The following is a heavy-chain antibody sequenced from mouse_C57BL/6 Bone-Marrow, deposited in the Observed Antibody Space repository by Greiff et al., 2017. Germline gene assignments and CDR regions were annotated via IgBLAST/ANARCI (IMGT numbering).Heavy chain of an antibody. V-gene: IGHV1-69*01. Sequence: VQLQQPGAELVMPGASVKLSCKASGYTFTSYWMHWVKQRPGQGLEWIGEIDPSDSYTNYNQKFKGKSTLTVDKSSSTAYMQLSSLTSEDSAVYYCARYTTVVADYAMDYWGQGTSVTVSS. CDR3: ARYTTVVADYAMDY. J-gene: IGHJ4*01. CDR2: IDPSDSYT. D-gene: IGHD1-1*01. CDR1: GYTFTSYW.